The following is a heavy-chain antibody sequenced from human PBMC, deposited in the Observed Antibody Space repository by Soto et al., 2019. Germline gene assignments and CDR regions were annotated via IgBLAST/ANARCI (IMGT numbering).Heavy chain of an antibody. CDR2: MNPNSGNT. D-gene: IGHD3-22*01. Sequence: QVQLVQSGAEVKKPGASVKVSCKASGYTFTSYDINWVRQATGQGLEWMGWMNPNSGNTGYAQKFQGRVTMTRSTSISTAYMELSSLRSEDTAVYYCARGRYDSSGFRPNWFDPWGQGTLVTVSS. CDR1: GYTFTSYD. V-gene: IGHV1-8*01. CDR3: ARGRYDSSGFRPNWFDP. J-gene: IGHJ5*02.